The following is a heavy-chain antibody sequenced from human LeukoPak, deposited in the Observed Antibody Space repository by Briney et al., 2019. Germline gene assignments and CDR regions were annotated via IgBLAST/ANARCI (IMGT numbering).Heavy chain of an antibody. V-gene: IGHV1-2*02. CDR1: GYTFTGYY. D-gene: IGHD3-22*01. CDR3: ARYYYDSSGYYSEVDY. Sequence: ASVKVSCKASGYTFTGYYMHWVRQAPGQGLEWMGWINPNSGGTNYAQKFQGRVTMTRDTSISTAYMELSRLRSDDTAVYYCARYYYDSSGYYSEVDYWGQGTLVTVSS. J-gene: IGHJ4*02. CDR2: INPNSGGT.